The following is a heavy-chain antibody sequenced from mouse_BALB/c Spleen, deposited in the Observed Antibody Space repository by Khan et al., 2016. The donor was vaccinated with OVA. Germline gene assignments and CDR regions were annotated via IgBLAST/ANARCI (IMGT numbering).Heavy chain of an antibody. CDR3: ARSGYGGFAY. CDR2: INPYNGDS. D-gene: IGHD1-2*01. CDR1: GYSFTDYT. Sequence: EVKLVESGPELVKPGDSMKISCKASGYSFTDYTMNWVKQSHGKNLEWIGLINPYNGDSNYNQKFKGKATLTVDKSSSTADMELLSLTSEDSAVYSCARSGYGGFAYWGQGTLVTVSA. J-gene: IGHJ3*01. V-gene: IGHV1-18*01.